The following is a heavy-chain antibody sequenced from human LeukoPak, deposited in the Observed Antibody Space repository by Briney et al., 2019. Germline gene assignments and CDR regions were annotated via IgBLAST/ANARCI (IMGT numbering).Heavy chain of an antibody. D-gene: IGHD6-13*01. CDR2: INPNSGGT. V-gene: IGHV1-2*02. Sequence: ASVKVSCKASGYTFTGYYMHWVRQAPGQGLEWMGWINPNSGGTNYAQKFQGRVTMTRDTSISTAYMELSRLRSDDTAVYYCARVAKDSSSWTPGAWGWPSSDYYYYYMDVWGKGTTVTVSS. CDR1: GYTFTGYY. J-gene: IGHJ6*03. CDR3: ARVAKDSSSWTPGAWGWPSSDYYYYYMDV.